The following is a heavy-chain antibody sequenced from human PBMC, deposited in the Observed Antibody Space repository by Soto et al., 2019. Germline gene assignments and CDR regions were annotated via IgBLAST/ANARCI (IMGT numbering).Heavy chain of an antibody. J-gene: IGHJ4*02. CDR3: ARIPFDHVWGTDRYSPNFDY. D-gene: IGHD3-16*02. CDR2: IFTTGTT. Sequence: PGGSLRLSCAASGFAVSSFYMNWVRQAPGKGLEWVSVIFTTGTTYYSDSLKGRFTISRDNSKNTLFLQMNSLRAEDTAVYYCARIPFDHVWGTDRYSPNFDYWGQGTQVTVSS. V-gene: IGHV3-53*01. CDR1: GFAVSSFY.